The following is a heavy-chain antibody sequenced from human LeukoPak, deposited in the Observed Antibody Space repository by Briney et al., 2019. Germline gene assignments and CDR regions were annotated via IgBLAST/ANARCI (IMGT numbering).Heavy chain of an antibody. CDR2: ITTSSDT. CDR1: GFTFSGHA. CDR3: AKRPSSSTSNSASAFDV. J-gene: IGHJ3*01. Sequence: QPGGSLRLSCATSGFTFSGHAMAGVRETPGEGVQGVSGITTSSDTYYADSVKGRFTVSRDNSKSTLYLEMNRLRDEDTAVYHCAKRPSSSTSNSASAFDVWGQGKMVTVSS. V-gene: IGHV3-23*01. D-gene: IGHD2-2*01.